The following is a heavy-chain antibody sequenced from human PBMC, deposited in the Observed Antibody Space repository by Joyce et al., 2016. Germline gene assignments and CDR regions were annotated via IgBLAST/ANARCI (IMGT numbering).Heavy chain of an antibody. CDR2: IYYSEST. Sequence: QLQLQESGPGLVKPSETLSLTCTVSGGSIRSSGYFWGWIRQPPGKGLEWIGNIYYSESTAYNPSLKSRVTISVDTSKNQFSLKLSSVTASDTTVYYCVRAYWEYYFDSWGQGTLVTVSS. V-gene: IGHV4-39*01. J-gene: IGHJ4*02. CDR3: VRAYWEYYFDS. D-gene: IGHD2-8*02. CDR1: GGSIRSSGYF.